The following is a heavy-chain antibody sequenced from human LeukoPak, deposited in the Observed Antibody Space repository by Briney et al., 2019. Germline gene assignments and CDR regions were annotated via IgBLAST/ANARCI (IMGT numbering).Heavy chain of an antibody. CDR3: ARAAVYMVRGVITLLHSHY. V-gene: IGHV3-30*04. CDR1: GCTFISYA. J-gene: IGHJ4*02. Sequence: PGRSLRLSCAASGCTFISYAMHGVRQAPGKGLEWVAVISYDGSNKYYADSVKGRFTISRDNSKNTLYLQMNSLRAEDTAVYYCARAAVYMVRGVITLLHSHYWGQGTLVTVSS. CDR2: ISYDGSNK. D-gene: IGHD3-10*01.